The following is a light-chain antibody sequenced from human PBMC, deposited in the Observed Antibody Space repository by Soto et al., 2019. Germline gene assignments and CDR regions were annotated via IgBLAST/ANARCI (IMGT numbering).Light chain of an antibody. V-gene: IGKV3-15*01. CDR3: QQYNDWHIT. CDR1: QSINTN. CDR2: AAS. Sequence: EIVMTQSPATLSVSPGERATLSCRASQSINTNLAWYQQKPGQAPRLLIYAASTRATGLPARFSGSGSGTEFTLTITSLQSEDFAVYYCQQYNDWHITFGQGTRLEIK. J-gene: IGKJ5*01.